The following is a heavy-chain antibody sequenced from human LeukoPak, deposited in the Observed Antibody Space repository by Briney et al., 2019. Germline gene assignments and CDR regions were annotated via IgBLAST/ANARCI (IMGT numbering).Heavy chain of an antibody. V-gene: IGHV4-30-2*01. CDR1: GGSISSGGYY. Sequence: SETLSLTCTVSGGSISSGGYYWSWIRQPPGKGLEWIGYIYHSGSTYYNPSLKSRVTISVDRSKNQFSLKLSSVTAADTAVYYCARDGVGATSYYYYMDVWGKGTTVTVSS. CDR3: ARDGVGATSYYYYMDV. J-gene: IGHJ6*03. D-gene: IGHD1-26*01. CDR2: IYHSGST.